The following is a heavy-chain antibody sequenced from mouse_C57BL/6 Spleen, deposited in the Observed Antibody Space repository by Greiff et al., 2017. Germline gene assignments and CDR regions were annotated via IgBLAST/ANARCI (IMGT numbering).Heavy chain of an antibody. Sequence: EVKLMESEGGLVQPGSSMKLSCTASGFTFSDYYMAWVRQVPEKGLEWVANINYDGSSTYYLDSLKSRFIISRDNAKNILYLQMSSLKSEDTATYYCARVNGNYVEYFDVWGTGTTVTVSS. V-gene: IGHV5-16*01. CDR1: GFTFSDYY. CDR2: INYDGSST. D-gene: IGHD2-1*01. CDR3: ARVNGNYVEYFDV. J-gene: IGHJ1*03.